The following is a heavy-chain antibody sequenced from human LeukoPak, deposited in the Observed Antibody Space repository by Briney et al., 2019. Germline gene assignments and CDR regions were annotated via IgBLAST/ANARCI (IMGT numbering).Heavy chain of an antibody. CDR1: GGTFSSYA. J-gene: IGHJ5*02. CDR2: IIPILGIA. CDR3: ARSSVVAANWFDP. D-gene: IGHD2-15*01. V-gene: IGHV1-69*04. Sequence: GASVKVSCKASGGTFSSYAISWVRQAPGQGLEWMGRIIPILGIANYAQKFQGRVTITADKSTSTAYMELSSLRSEDTAVYYCARSSVVAANWFDPWGQGTLVTVS.